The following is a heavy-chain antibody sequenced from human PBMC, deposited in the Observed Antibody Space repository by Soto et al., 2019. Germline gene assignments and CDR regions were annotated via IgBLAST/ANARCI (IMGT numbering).Heavy chain of an antibody. CDR1: GGTFGSYA. CDR2: IIPMYDTI. D-gene: IGHD5-12*01. J-gene: IGHJ4*02. Sequence: QVQLVQSGAEVKKPESSVKVSCKASGGTFGSYAINWVRQAPGQGLEWMGGIIPMYDTIDYAQKFVGRVTITADESTSTAYMEVRSLRSEDTAVYYCARDRRDGYNPFDYWGQGTLVTVSS. CDR3: ARDRRDGYNPFDY. V-gene: IGHV1-69*01.